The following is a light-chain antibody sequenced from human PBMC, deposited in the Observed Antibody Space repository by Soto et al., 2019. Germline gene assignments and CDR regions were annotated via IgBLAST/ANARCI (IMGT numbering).Light chain of an antibody. J-gene: IGKJ5*01. V-gene: IGKV3-11*01. CDR2: DTT. CDR3: HQRNT. CDR1: QSVSTY. Sequence: VLTQSPVTLSLSPGDRATLSCRASQSVSTYLAWYRQVPGQPPRLLIYDTTNRAAGIPPRFSGSRSGTDFTLTSSSVDPEDFPLYYCHQRNTFGQGTRLEIK.